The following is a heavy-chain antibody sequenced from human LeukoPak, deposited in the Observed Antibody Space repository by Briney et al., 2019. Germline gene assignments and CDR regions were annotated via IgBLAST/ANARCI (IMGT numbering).Heavy chain of an antibody. D-gene: IGHD6-19*01. J-gene: IGHJ6*03. V-gene: IGHV1-69*13. CDR3: ARAVAVYYYYYMDV. CDR1: GYTFTGYY. Sequence: SVKVSXKASGYTFTGYYMHWVRQAPGQGLEWMGGIIPIFGTANYAQKFQGRVTITAGESTSTAHMELSSLRSEDTAVYYCARAVAVYYYYYMDVWGKGTTVTVSS. CDR2: IIPIFGTA.